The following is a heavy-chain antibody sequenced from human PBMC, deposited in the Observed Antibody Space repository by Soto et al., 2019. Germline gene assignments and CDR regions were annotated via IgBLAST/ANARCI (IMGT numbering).Heavy chain of an antibody. D-gene: IGHD3-3*01. CDR1: GGTFSSYT. CDR2: IIPILGIA. V-gene: IGHV1-69*04. J-gene: IGHJ3*02. CDR3: AREGAAYDFWSGNAFDI. Sequence: ASVKVSCKASGGTFSSYTISWVRQAPGQGLEWMGRIIPILGIANYAQKFQGRVTITADKSTSTAYMELSSLRSEDTAVYYCAREGAAYDFWSGNAFDIWGQGTMVTVSS.